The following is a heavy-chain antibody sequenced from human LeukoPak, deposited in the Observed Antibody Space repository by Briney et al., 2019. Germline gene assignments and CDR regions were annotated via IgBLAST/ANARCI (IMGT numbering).Heavy chain of an antibody. CDR3: GRGHWGLDY. D-gene: IGHD7-27*01. V-gene: IGHV3-48*04. CDR2: ISSSGSLI. J-gene: IGHJ4*02. Sequence: GGSLRLSCAASGFTFSTYSMNWVRQAPGKGLEWVSYISSSGSLIHDSDSVKGRFTTSRDNAKSSLYLQMNSLRAEDTAVYYCGRGHWGLDYWGQGALVTVSS. CDR1: GFTFSTYS.